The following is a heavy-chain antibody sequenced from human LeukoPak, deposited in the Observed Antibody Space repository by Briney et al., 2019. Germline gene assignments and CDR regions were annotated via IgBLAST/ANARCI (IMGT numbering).Heavy chain of an antibody. CDR3: ARGRYTPGP. D-gene: IGHD1-1*01. CDR2: IKEDGNEN. V-gene: IGHV3-7*01. J-gene: IGHJ5*02. CDR1: GFTFSSYS. Sequence: GGSLRLSCAASGFTFSSYSMSWVRQAPGKGLEWVAYIKEDGNENYYVDSVKGRFAISRDNAESSLYLQMNSLRAEDTAVYYCARGRYTPGPWGQGTLVTVSS.